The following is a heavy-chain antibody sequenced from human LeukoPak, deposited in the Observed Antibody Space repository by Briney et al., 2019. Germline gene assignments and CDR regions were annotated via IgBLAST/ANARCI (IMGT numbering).Heavy chain of an antibody. Sequence: SETLSLTCTVSGGSISSSSCYWGWTRPPPGKGLEWIGCIYYTGSPFSNPSRRIRVTTPVDTDENQLALNVTAVTAADTGIYCCARQSYFSEASGHLNANWGRGTLVSVSS. CDR2: IYYTGSP. J-gene: IGHJ4*02. D-gene: IGHD3-22*01. CDR3: ARQSYFSEASGHLNAN. CDR1: GGSISSSSCY. V-gene: IGHV4-39*01.